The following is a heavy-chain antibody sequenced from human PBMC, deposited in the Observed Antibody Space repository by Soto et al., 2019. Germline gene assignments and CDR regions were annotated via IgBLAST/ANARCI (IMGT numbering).Heavy chain of an antibody. Sequence: SETLSLTCAVYGGSFSDYYWSWIRQPPGKGLEWIGEINHSGSTNYNPSLKSRVTISVYTSKNQFSLKLTSVTAADTAVYYCARGGGNYYNYYGVDVWGQGTTVTVSS. V-gene: IGHV4-34*01. CDR1: GGSFSDYY. CDR2: INHSGST. D-gene: IGHD1-26*01. J-gene: IGHJ6*02. CDR3: ARGGGNYYNYYGVDV.